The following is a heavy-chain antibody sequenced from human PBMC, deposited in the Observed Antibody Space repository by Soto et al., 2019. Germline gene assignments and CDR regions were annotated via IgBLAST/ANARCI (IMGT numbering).Heavy chain of an antibody. J-gene: IGHJ5*02. Sequence: ASVKVSCKASGYTFTGYYMHWVRQAPGQGLEWMGIINPSGGSTSYAQKFQGRVTMTRDTSTSTVYMELSSLRSEDTAVYYCARDRHSSSRINWFDPWGQGTLVTVSS. CDR1: GYTFTGYY. CDR3: ARDRHSSSRINWFDP. D-gene: IGHD6-13*01. CDR2: INPSGGST. V-gene: IGHV1-46*03.